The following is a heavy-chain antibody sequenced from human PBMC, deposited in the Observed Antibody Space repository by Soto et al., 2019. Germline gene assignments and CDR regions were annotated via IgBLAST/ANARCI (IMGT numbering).Heavy chain of an antibody. CDR2: ISYSGRT. CDR1: GASIITDNYF. D-gene: IGHD4-17*01. Sequence: QLQLQESGPGLVKPSETLSLTCTVSGASIITDNYFWVWIRQSPRRGLELIGGISYSGRTYDNPSLQSRVTISIDASKNQFSLKLTSVTTANTAVYYCARRRASDYWGNHHPYYFDRWGQGALVTVSS. V-gene: IGHV4-39*01. CDR3: ARRRASDYWGNHHPYYFDR. J-gene: IGHJ4*02.